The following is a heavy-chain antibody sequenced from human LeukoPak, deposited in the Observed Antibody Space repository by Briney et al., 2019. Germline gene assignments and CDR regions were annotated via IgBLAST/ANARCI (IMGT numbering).Heavy chain of an antibody. CDR2: INHSGST. Sequence: SETLSLTCAVYGGSFSGYYWSWIRQPPGKGLEWIGEINHSGSTNYNPSPKSRVTISVDMSKNQFSLKLSSVTAADTAEYYCARGLYYDFWSGYSIFDYWGQGTLVTVSS. CDR1: GGSFSGYY. CDR3: ARGLYYDFWSGYSIFDY. V-gene: IGHV4-34*01. J-gene: IGHJ4*02. D-gene: IGHD3-3*01.